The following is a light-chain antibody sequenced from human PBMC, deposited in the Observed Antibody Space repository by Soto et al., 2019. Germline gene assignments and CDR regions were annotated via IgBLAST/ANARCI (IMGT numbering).Light chain of an antibody. CDR2: DAS. CDR3: QWRSDWPPRLS. CDR1: ESIGNY. V-gene: IGKV3-11*01. J-gene: IGKJ4*01. Sequence: VVLTQSPATLSLSPGERATLSCRASESIGNYLAWYQQKLGQAPKLLIYDASHRANCIPGRFSCDVSGTVFTLTFSSLEPEDFAVYYCQWRSDWPPRLSFGGGIKVEIK.